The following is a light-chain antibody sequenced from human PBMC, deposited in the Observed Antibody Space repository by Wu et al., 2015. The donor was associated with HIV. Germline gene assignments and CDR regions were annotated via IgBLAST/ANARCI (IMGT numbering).Light chain of an antibody. J-gene: IGKJ4*01. CDR1: QDINSY. CDR2: AAS. CDR3: QQLNTSPPT. Sequence: DIQLTQSPSFLSASVGDRVTITCRASQDINSYFAWYQQKPGKAPKLLIYAASTLQSGVPSRFSGSGSGTEFTLTISSLQPEDFASYYCQQLNTSPPTFGGGTKVEI. V-gene: IGKV1-9*01.